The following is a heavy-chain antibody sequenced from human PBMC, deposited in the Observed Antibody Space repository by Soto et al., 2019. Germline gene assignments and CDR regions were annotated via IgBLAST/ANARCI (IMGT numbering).Heavy chain of an antibody. D-gene: IGHD2-8*02. CDR2: ISWNSGSV. CDR1: GFTFDDNA. J-gene: IGHJ4*02. Sequence: EVQLVESGGGLVQPGRSLRLSCAASGFTFDDNAMHWIRQGPGKGLEWVAGISWNSGSVGYAGSVKGRFTISRDNAKNSLYLQMNSLRAEDTALYYCVKDKWEYCTETRCHTFDYWGQGALVTVSS. V-gene: IGHV3-9*01. CDR3: VKDKWEYCTETRCHTFDY.